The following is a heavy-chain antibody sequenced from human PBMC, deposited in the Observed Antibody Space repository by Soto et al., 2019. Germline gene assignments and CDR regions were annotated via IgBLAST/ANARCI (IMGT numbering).Heavy chain of an antibody. Sequence: ASVKVSCKASGYTFTSYGISWVRQAPGQGLEWMGWISAYNGNTNYAQKLQGRVTMTTDTSTSTAYMELRSLRSDDTAVYYCARVLYLGLYYDSRGYPDYWGQGTLVTVSS. CDR2: ISAYNGNT. CDR1: GYTFTSYG. V-gene: IGHV1-18*01. CDR3: ARVLYLGLYYDSRGYPDY. D-gene: IGHD3-22*01. J-gene: IGHJ4*02.